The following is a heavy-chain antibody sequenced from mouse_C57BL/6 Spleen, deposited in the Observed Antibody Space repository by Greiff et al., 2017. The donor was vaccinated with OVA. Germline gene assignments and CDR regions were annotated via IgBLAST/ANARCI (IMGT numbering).Heavy chain of an antibody. J-gene: IGHJ2*01. V-gene: IGHV7-3*01. CDR2: IRNKANGYTT. CDR3: ARYRVYDGYLDY. CDR1: GFTFTDYY. Sequence: EVKLVESGGGLVQPGGSLSLSCAASGFTFTDYYMSWVRQPPGKALEWLGFIRNKANGYTTEYSASVKGRFTISRDNSQSILYLQMNALRAEDSATYDCARYRVYDGYLDYWGQGTTLTVSS. D-gene: IGHD2-3*01.